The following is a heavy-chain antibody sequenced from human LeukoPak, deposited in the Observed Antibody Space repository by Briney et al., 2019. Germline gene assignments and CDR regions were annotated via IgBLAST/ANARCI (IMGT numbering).Heavy chain of an antibody. D-gene: IGHD6-13*01. CDR3: ARGFGKAAADVFGGYTMDV. J-gene: IGHJ6*02. CDR1: GFTVNSNY. V-gene: IGHV3-66*02. Sequence: GGSLRLSCAASGFTVNSNYMSWVRQAPGKGLEWVSLIYTGGSTYYADSVRGRFTTSRDNSKNTLYLQMNSLRPEDTAIYYCARGFGKAAADVFGGYTMDVWGQGITVTVSS. CDR2: IYTGGST.